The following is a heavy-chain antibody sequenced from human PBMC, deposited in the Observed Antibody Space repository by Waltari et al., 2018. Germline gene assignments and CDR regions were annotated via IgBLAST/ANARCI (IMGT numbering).Heavy chain of an antibody. CDR3: ARTAYYDFWRNSNWFDP. D-gene: IGHD3-3*01. J-gene: IGHJ5*02. CDR1: GGSFSGYY. CDR2: INHSGST. V-gene: IGHV4-34*01. Sequence: QVQLQQWGAGLLKPSETLSLTCAVYGGSFSGYYWSWIRQPPGKGLEWIGEINHSGSTNYNPSLKSRVTISVDTSKNQFSLKLSSVTAADTAVYYCARTAYYDFWRNSNWFDPWGQGTLVTVS.